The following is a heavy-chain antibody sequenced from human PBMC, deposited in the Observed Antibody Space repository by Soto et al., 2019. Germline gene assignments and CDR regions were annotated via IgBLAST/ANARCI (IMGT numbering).Heavy chain of an antibody. V-gene: IGHV4-31*03. CDR2: IYYSGST. J-gene: IGHJ4*02. CDR1: GVSISSGGYY. Sequence: PSETLSLTCTVSGVSISSGGYYWTWIRQHPQKGLEWIGHIYYSGSTYYNPSLKSRVTVSVDTSKNQFSLKLSSVTAADTAVYDCAREYYYDSSGLDYWGQGTLVTVS. D-gene: IGHD3-22*01. CDR3: AREYYYDSSGLDY.